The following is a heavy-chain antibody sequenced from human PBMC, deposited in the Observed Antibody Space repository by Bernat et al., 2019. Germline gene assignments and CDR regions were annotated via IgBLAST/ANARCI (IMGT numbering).Heavy chain of an antibody. CDR2: INSDGSST. J-gene: IGHJ1*01. Sequence: EVQLVESGGGLVQPGGSLRLSCAASGFTFSSYWMHWVRQPPGKGLVWVSRINSDGSSTSYADSVKGRFTISRDNAKNTLYLHMNSLRAEDTAVYYCARTYYGDDFQYWGQGTLVTVSS. CDR1: GFTFSSYW. D-gene: IGHD4-17*01. CDR3: ARTYYGDDFQY. V-gene: IGHV3-74*01.